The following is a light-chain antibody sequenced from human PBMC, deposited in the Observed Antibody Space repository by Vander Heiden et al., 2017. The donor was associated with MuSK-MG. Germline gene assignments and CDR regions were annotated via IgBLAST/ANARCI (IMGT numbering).Light chain of an antibody. J-gene: IGLJ2*01. CDR1: SSDVGGYNY. CDR2: DVS. CDR3: TSYTSSNTPHLV. Sequence: QSALTQPASVSGSPGQSLTISCTGTSSDVGGYNYVSWYQQHPGKAPKLMIYDVSNRPSGVSNRFSGSKSGNTAALTISGLQAEDEADYYCTSYTSSNTPHLVFGGGTRLTVL. V-gene: IGLV2-14*03.